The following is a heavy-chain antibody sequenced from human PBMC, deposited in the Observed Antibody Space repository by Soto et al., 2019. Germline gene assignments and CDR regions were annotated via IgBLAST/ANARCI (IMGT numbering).Heavy chain of an antibody. Sequence: QVQLVESGGGVVQPGRSLRLSCAASGFTFSSYGMHWVRQAPGKGLEWVAVISYDGSKEFYADSVKGRFTISRDNSKNTLYLQMNSLRAEDTAVYYCAKDLRLWSKDYYYYGMDVWGQGTTVTVS. CDR1: GFTFSSYG. CDR3: AKDLRLWSKDYYYYGMDV. D-gene: IGHD5-18*01. V-gene: IGHV3-30*18. CDR2: ISYDGSKE. J-gene: IGHJ6*02.